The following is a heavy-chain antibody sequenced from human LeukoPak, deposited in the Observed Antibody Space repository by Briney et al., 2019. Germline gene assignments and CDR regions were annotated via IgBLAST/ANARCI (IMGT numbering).Heavy chain of an antibody. CDR3: AKDRGDHTYYYYFYMDV. CDR1: EFTFSTYA. Sequence: GGSLRLSCAASEFTFSTYAMHWVRQAPGKGPEWVAVISRDGLDTYYADSVRGRFTISRDNSKNTLYLQMNSLRAEDTAVYYCAKDRGDHTYYYYFYMDVWGKGTTVTISS. J-gene: IGHJ6*03. V-gene: IGHV3-30*04. D-gene: IGHD2-21*02. CDR2: ISRDGLDT.